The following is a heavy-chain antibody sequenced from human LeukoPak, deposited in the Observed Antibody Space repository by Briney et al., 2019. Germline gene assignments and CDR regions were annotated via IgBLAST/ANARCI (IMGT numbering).Heavy chain of an antibody. CDR2: INAGNGNT. CDR3: ARDGSGSYYNTSYYYYGMDV. V-gene: IGHV1-3*01. D-gene: IGHD3-10*01. Sequence: ASVKVSCKASGYTFTSYAIHWVRQAPGQRLEWMGWINAGNGNTKYSQKFQGRVTITRDTSASTAYMELSSLRSEDTAVYYCARDGSGSYYNTSYYYYGMDVWGKGTTVTVSS. J-gene: IGHJ6*04. CDR1: GYTFTSYA.